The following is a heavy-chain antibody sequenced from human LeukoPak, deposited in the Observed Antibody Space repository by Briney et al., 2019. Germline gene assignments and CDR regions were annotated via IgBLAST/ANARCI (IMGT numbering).Heavy chain of an antibody. CDR2: VKPDGSGT. J-gene: IGHJ4*02. V-gene: IGHV3-7*01. CDR1: GFIFSGYW. Sequence: GGSLRLSRAASGFIFSGYWMSWVRQGPGRGLEWVASVKPDGSGTFYVDSVKGRFTISRDNAHNSLFLQMNSLRAEDMAFYYCARSRGDFWGQGALVTVSS. CDR3: ARSRGDF.